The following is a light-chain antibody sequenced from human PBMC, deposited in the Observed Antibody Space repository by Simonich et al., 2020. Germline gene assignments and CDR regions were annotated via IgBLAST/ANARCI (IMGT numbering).Light chain of an antibody. CDR2: EGS. CDR3: CSYAGSSTVV. CDR1: SSDVGGYNL. V-gene: IGLV2-23*01. Sequence: QSALTQPASVSGSPGQSITISCTGTSSDVGGYNLVSWYQPHPGKAPKLMIYEGSKRPAGVSNRFSGSKSGNTASLTISGLQAEDEADYYCCSYAGSSTVVFGGGTKLTVL. J-gene: IGLJ2*01.